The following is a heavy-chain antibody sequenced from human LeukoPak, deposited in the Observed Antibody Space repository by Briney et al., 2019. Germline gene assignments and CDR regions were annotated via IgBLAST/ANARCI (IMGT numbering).Heavy chain of an antibody. CDR2: ISAGGGSNT. D-gene: IGHD5-24*01. CDR3: ATIVSGEMATITWYYFDY. J-gene: IGHJ4*02. CDR1: GFTFSSYA. Sequence: PGGSLRLSCAASGFTFSSYAMYWVRRAPGKGLERVSAISAGGGSNTYYADSVKGRFTISRDNSMNTLYLQMNSLRAEDTAVYYCATIVSGEMATITWYYFDYWGQGTLVTVSS. V-gene: IGHV3-23*01.